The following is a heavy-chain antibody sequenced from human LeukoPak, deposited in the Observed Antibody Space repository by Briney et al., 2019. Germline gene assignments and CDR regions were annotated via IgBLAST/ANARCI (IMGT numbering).Heavy chain of an antibody. CDR1: GYSISSGYY. D-gene: IGHD1-26*01. CDR3: ASGTYYRGFDA. J-gene: IGHJ5*02. CDR2: IYHSGST. Sequence: SETLSLTCTVSGYSISSGYYWGWIRQPPGKGLEWIGSIYHSGSTYYNPSLKSRVTISVDTSKNQFSLQLNSVTPEDTAVYYCASGTYYRGFDAWGQGTLVTVSS. V-gene: IGHV4-38-2*02.